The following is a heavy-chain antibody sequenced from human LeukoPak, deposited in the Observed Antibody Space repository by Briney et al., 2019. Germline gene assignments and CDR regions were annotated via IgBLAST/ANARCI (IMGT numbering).Heavy chain of an antibody. CDR2: INAGNGNT. Sequence: ASVKVSCKASGYTFTSYAMHWVRQAPGQRLEWMGWINAGNGNTKYSQEFQGRVTITRDTSASTAYMELSSLRSDDTAVYYCARHSTTGNWFDPWGQGTLVTVSS. J-gene: IGHJ5*02. CDR1: GYTFTSYA. CDR3: ARHSTTGNWFDP. D-gene: IGHD1-26*01. V-gene: IGHV1-3*01.